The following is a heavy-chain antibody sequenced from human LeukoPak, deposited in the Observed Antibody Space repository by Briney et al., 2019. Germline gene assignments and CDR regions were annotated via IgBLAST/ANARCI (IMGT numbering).Heavy chain of an antibody. CDR1: GFTFSSYG. J-gene: IGHJ4*02. V-gene: IGHV3-30*03. D-gene: IGHD4-17*01. CDR3: ARETGLRTFDY. Sequence: GGSLRLSCAASGFTFSSYGMHWVRQAPGKGLEWLAVISYDGSNKYYADSVKGRFTISRDNSKNTLYLQMNSLRAEDTAVYYCARETGLRTFDYWGQGTLVTVSS. CDR2: ISYDGSNK.